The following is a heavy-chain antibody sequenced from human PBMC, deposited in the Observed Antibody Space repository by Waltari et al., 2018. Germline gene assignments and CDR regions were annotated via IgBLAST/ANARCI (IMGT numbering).Heavy chain of an antibody. J-gene: IGHJ1*01. Sequence: EVQLVESGGGFVQSGESLSLSCAASGFSFSHFAMSWVRQAPGKGLEWVSSITGSADNTYDADSVRGRFTISRDNSKNTLYLQMDGLRAEDTAIYYCAKVPYDNFWTGYFFFDLWGQGTLVTVSS. CDR1: GFSFSHFA. CDR3: AKVPYDNFWTGYFFFDL. CDR2: ITGSADNT. V-gene: IGHV3-23*04. D-gene: IGHD3-3*01.